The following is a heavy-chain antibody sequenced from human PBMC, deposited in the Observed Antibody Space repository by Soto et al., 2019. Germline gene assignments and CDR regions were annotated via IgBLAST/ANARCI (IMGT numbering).Heavy chain of an antibody. D-gene: IGHD6-13*01. CDR3: ASEFGAAAGDY. J-gene: IGHJ4*02. CDR2: INHSGST. Sequence: SETLSLTCAVYGESVTGYYWTWIRQPPGKGLEWIGEINHSGSTNYNPSLKSRVTISIDTSKNQFSLKLTSVTAADTAVYYCASEFGAAAGDYWGQGTLVTVSS. V-gene: IGHV4-34*01. CDR1: GESVTGYY.